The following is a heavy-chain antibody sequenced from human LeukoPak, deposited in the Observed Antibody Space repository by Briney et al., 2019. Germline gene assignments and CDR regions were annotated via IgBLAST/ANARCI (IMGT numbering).Heavy chain of an antibody. J-gene: IGHJ4*02. D-gene: IGHD3-22*01. CDR3: ARDRYYYDSSGYYQLDY. Sequence: SETLSLTCTVSGGSTSSYYWSWIRQPAGKGLEWIGRIHTSGSTNYNPSVKSRVTMSVDTSKNQFSLKLSSVTAADTAVYYCARDRYYYDSSGYYQLDYWGQGTLVTVSS. CDR2: IHTSGST. V-gene: IGHV4-4*07. CDR1: GGSTSSYY.